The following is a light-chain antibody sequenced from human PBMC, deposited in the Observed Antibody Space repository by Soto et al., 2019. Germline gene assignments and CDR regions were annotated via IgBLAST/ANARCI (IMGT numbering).Light chain of an antibody. V-gene: IGLV2-8*01. Sequence: QSALTQPPSASGSPGQSVAISCTGTSSDVGGYNYVSWYQQHPGKAPKLMIYEVNKRPSGVPDRFSGSKSGNTASLTVSGLQAEDEADYYCCSYVGGYSYVFGIGTKVTVL. CDR2: EVN. J-gene: IGLJ1*01. CDR1: SSDVGGYNY. CDR3: CSYVGGYSYV.